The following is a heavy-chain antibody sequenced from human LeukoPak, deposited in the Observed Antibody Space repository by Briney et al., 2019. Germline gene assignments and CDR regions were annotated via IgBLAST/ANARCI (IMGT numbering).Heavy chain of an antibody. Sequence: PGGSLRLSCAASGFTFSSYSMNWVRQAPGKGLEWVSSISSSSSYIYYADSVKGRCTISRDNAKTSLYLQLNSLTAEDTAVYYCARERHYAILTGYSSPSWFDPWGQGTLVTVSS. D-gene: IGHD3-9*01. J-gene: IGHJ5*02. CDR2: ISSSSSYI. V-gene: IGHV3-21*01. CDR1: GFTFSSYS. CDR3: ARERHYAILTGYSSPSWFDP.